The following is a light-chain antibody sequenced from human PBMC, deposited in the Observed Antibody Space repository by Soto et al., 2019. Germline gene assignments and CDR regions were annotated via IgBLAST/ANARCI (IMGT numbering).Light chain of an antibody. Sequence: EIVLTQSPGTLSLSPGERATLSCRASQCVRSSYLAWYQQKPGQAPRLLIYGASSRATGIPDRFSGSGSGTDFTLTISRLEPEDFAMYYSQQYVNSLTFGQGTKVEIK. CDR3: QQYVNSLT. CDR2: GAS. V-gene: IGKV3-20*01. J-gene: IGKJ1*01. CDR1: QCVRSSY.